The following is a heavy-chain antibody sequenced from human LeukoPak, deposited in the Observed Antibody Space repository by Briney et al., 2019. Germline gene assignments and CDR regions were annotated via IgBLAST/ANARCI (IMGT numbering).Heavy chain of an antibody. J-gene: IGHJ4*02. Sequence: SVTVSCKASGGTFSSYAISWVRQAPGQGLEWMGGIIPIFGTANYAQKFQGRVTITTDESTSTAYMELSSLRSEDTAVYYCASGEYSGYDDLRLDYWGQGTLVTVSS. CDR1: GGTFSSYA. CDR2: IIPIFGTA. D-gene: IGHD5-12*01. CDR3: ASGEYSGYDDLRLDY. V-gene: IGHV1-69*05.